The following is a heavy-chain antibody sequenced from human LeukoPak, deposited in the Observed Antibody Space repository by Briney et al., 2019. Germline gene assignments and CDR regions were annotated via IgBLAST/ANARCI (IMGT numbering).Heavy chain of an antibody. CDR3: AGLVGRYSSGLYYYYFDY. D-gene: IGHD3-22*01. V-gene: IGHV4-4*02. J-gene: IGHJ4*02. CDR2: MYLSGTT. CDR1: GDSINSLDL. Sequence: SETLSLTCTVSGDSINSLDLWSWVRQPPGKGLEWIGEMYLSGTTHSNPSVKSRVTISIDKSKNRFFLNLSPVTAADTAVYYCAGLVGRYSSGLYYYYFDYWGQGTLVTVSS.